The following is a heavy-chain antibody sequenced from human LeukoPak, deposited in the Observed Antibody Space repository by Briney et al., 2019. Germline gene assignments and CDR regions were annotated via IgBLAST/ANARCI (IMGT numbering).Heavy chain of an antibody. CDR3: TKEYSSSWYNYYGMDV. CDR2: ISYDGSNK. J-gene: IGHJ6*02. Sequence: PGGSLRLSCAASGFTFSSYGMHWVRQAPGKGLEWVAVISYDGSNKYYADSVKGRFTSSRDNSKNTLYLQMNSLRAEDTAVYYCTKEYSSSWYNYYGMDVWGQGTTVTVSS. CDR1: GFTFSSYG. D-gene: IGHD6-13*01. V-gene: IGHV3-30*18.